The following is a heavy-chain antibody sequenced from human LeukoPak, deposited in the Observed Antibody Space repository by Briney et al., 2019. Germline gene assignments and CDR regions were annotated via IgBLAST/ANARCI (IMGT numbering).Heavy chain of an antibody. CDR2: ISSSSSYI. D-gene: IGHD3-16*01. CDR1: GFTFSSYS. CDR3: ARDGISLGGSILPGAVWVRNFDY. J-gene: IGHJ4*02. Sequence: GGSLRLSCAASGFTFSSYSMNWVRQAPGKGLEWVSSISSSSSYIYYADSVKGRFTISRDNAKNSLYLQMNSLRAEDTAVYYCARDGISLGGSILPGAVWVRNFDYWGQGTLVTVSS. V-gene: IGHV3-21*01.